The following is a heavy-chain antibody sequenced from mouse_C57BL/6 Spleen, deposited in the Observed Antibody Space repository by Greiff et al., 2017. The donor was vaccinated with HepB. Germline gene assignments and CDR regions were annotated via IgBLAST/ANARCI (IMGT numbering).Heavy chain of an antibody. CDR1: GYTFTSYW. Sequence: QVQLQQPGAELVKPGASVKLSCKASGYTFTSYWMHWVKQRPGQGLEWIGMIHPNSGSTNYNETFKSKATLTVDKSSSTAYMQLSSLTSEDSAVYYCAVYGSSPYWYFDVWGTGTTVTVSS. CDR3: AVYGSSPYWYFDV. D-gene: IGHD1-1*01. CDR2: IHPNSGST. V-gene: IGHV1-64*01. J-gene: IGHJ1*03.